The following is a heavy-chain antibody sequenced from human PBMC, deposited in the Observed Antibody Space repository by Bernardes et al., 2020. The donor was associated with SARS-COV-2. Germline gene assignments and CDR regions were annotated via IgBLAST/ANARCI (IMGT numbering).Heavy chain of an antibody. CDR1: GFSLSNARMG. CDR3: ARIAFWGVEPKYYFDY. V-gene: IGHV2-26*01. J-gene: IGHJ4*02. D-gene: IGHD7-27*01. Sequence: SGPTLVKPTETLTLTCTVSGFSLSNARMGVSWIRQPPGKALEWLAHIFSNDEKSYSTSLKSRLTISKDTSKSQVVLTMTNMDPVDTATYYCARIAFWGVEPKYYFDYWGQGTLVTVSS. CDR2: IFSNDEK.